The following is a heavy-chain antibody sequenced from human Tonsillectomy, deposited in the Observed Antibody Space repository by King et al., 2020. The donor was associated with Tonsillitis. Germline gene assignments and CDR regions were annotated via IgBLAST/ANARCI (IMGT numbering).Heavy chain of an antibody. CDR3: ARFPGDGVDY. J-gene: IGHJ4*01. Sequence: QLVQSGAEVKKPGDSLRISCKTSGYSFTNIWIGWVRQLPGKGLEWMAIIYPGDFDVDIRYSPPFQRQVTISAAKSIATAYLEWTSLKASDTAIYYCARFPGDGVDYWGQGTPVTVSS. V-gene: IGHV5-51*01. CDR1: GYSFTNIW. D-gene: IGHD4-17*01. CDR2: IYPGDFDVDI.